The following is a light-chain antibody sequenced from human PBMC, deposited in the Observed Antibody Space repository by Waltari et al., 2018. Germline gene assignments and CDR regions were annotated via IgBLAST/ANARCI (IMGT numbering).Light chain of an antibody. CDR2: YDS. CDR1: NIGGKT. J-gene: IGLJ2*01. CDR3: QVWDGDSDHRV. Sequence: SYVLTQPPSVSVAPGKTARITCGGDNIGGKTVHWYQQKAGQAPVLVIYYDSDRPSGIPGRFAGSNSGNTATLTISRVEAGDEADYYCQVWDGDSDHRVFGGGTKLTVL. V-gene: IGLV3-21*04.